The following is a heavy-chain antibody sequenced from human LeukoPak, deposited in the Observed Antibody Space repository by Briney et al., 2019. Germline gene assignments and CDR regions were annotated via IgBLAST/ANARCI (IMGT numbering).Heavy chain of an antibody. J-gene: IGHJ4*02. CDR1: GYTFTGYY. CDR2: MNPNSGNT. CDR3: ARVGSSYSSSSGSDY. V-gene: IGHV1-8*02. Sequence: ASVKVSCKASGYTFTGYYMHWVRQAPGQGLEWMGWMNPNSGNTGYAQKFQGRVTMTRNTSISTAYMELSSLRSEDTAVYYCARVGSSYSSSSGSDYWGQGTLVTVSS. D-gene: IGHD6-6*01.